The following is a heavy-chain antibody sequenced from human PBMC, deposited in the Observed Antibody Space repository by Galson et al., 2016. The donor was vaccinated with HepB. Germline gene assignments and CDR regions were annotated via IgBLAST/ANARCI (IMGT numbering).Heavy chain of an antibody. J-gene: IGHJ4*02. CDR1: GFTFSRFG. D-gene: IGHD2-8*02. CDR3: AKADVGYCNGGACQTPGY. V-gene: IGHV3-30*18. CDR2: ISHDGNNK. Sequence: SLRLACAASGFTFSRFGMHGVRQAPGKGLEWVAIISHDGNNKYYADSVKGLFTISRDNSKSTLFVAMNSLRTEDTAVYDCAKADVGYCNGGACQTPGYWGQGTLVTVSS.